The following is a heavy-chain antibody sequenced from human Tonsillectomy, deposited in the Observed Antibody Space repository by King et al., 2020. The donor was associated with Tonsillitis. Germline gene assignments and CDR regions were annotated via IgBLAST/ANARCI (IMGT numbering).Heavy chain of an antibody. Sequence: VQLQQWGAGLLKPSETLSLTCAVYGGSFSGYYWSWIRQPPGKGLEWIGEINHSGSTNYNPSLKSRVTISVDTSKNQFSLKLSSVTAADTAVYYCASLGLAAATGYYYYMDVWGKGTTVTVSS. CDR1: GGSFSGYY. J-gene: IGHJ6*03. V-gene: IGHV4-34*01. CDR2: INHSGST. D-gene: IGHD6-25*01. CDR3: ASLGLAAATGYYYYMDV.